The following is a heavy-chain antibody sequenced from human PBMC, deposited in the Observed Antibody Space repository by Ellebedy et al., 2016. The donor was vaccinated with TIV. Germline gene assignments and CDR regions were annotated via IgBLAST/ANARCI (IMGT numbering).Heavy chain of an antibody. CDR3: VKGRRMVAAGTGDS. CDR1: GFTFSSYA. CDR2: ISYDGRNT. D-gene: IGHD6-13*01. Sequence: PGGSLRLSCAASGFTFSSYAMHWVRQAPGKGLEWVAVISYDGRNTYHRDSVKGRFSISRDNSKNTLDLQMNSLKTEDTAVYYCVKGRRMVAAGTGDSWGQGTLVAVSS. V-gene: IGHV3-30*18. J-gene: IGHJ4*02.